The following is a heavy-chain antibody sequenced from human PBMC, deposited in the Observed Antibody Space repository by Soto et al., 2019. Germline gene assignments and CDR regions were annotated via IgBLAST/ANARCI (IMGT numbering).Heavy chain of an antibody. CDR3: TTDWDYYDSSGYYHYFDY. CDR1: GFTFSNAW. CDR2: IKSKTDGGTT. V-gene: IGHV3-15*01. D-gene: IGHD3-22*01. J-gene: IGHJ4*02. Sequence: GSLRLSCAASGFTFSNAWMSWVRQAPGKGLEWVGRIKSKTDGGTTDYAAPVKGRFTISRDDSKNTLYLQMNSLKTEDTAVYYCTTDWDYYDSSGYYHYFDYWGQGTLVTVSS.